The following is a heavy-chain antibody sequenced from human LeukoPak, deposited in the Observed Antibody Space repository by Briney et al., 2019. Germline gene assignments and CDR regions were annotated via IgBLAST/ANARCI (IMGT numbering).Heavy chain of an antibody. Sequence: GGSLRLSCAASGFSFSDYGMHWVRQAPGKGLEWVAFIRYDGTEKYYAGSVKGRFTISRDNSKNMLYLQMNSLRAEDTAVYYCARNLYYYDSSGYYYYWGQGTLVTVSS. J-gene: IGHJ4*02. V-gene: IGHV3-30*02. CDR3: ARNLYYYDSSGYYYY. CDR2: IRYDGTEK. CDR1: GFSFSDYG. D-gene: IGHD3-22*01.